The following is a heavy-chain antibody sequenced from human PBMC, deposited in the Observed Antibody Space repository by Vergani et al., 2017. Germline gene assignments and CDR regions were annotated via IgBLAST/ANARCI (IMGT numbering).Heavy chain of an antibody. CDR3: ARALGRRPFYYYYGMDV. J-gene: IGHJ6*02. CDR1: GYTFTSYY. Sequence: QVQLVQSGAEVKKPGASVKVSCKASGYTFTSYYMHWVRQAPGQGLEWMGIINPSGGSTSYAQKFQGRVTMTRDTSTSTVYMELSSLRSEDTAVYYCARALGRRPFYYYYGMDVWGQGTTVTVSS. V-gene: IGHV1-46*01. CDR2: INPSGGST.